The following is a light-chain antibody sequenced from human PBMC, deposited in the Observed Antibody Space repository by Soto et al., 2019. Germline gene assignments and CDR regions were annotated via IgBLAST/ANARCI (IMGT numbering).Light chain of an antibody. J-gene: IGKJ5*01. CDR2: AAT. V-gene: IGKV1-9*01. Sequence: DIQLTQSPSFLSASVADRVTSTCRASQDINTYLAWYQQKPGKAPKLLIFAATTLQNGVPSRFSGSGSGTEFTVTITSLQPEDFATYYCQQRKSYPITFGQGTRLEIK. CDR3: QQRKSYPIT. CDR1: QDINTY.